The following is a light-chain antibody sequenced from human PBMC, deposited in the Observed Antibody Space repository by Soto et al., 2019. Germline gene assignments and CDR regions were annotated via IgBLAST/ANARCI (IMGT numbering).Light chain of an antibody. V-gene: IGLV1-47*01. CDR1: SSNIGSNS. CDR3: AARDDSLRGCV. CDR2: RNN. Sequence: QSVLTQPPSASGTPGQRVTISCSGSSSNIGSNSVYWYQQLPGTAPKLLIYRNNQRPSGVPDRFSGSKSGASASLAISGLRSEDEADYYCAARDDSLRGCVFGTGTKLTVL. J-gene: IGLJ1*01.